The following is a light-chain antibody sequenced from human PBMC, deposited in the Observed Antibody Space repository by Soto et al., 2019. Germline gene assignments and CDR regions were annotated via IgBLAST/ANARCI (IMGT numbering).Light chain of an antibody. CDR1: QTISSW. J-gene: IGKJ5*01. CDR2: KAS. Sequence: DIQMTQSPSPLSGSVGDRVTITCRASQTISSWLAWYQQKPGKAPKLLIYKASTLKNGVPSRFSGGGSGTEFTLTISSLQPDDFATYYCQQYNTYSTLGQGTRLEI. V-gene: IGKV1-5*03. CDR3: QQYNTYST.